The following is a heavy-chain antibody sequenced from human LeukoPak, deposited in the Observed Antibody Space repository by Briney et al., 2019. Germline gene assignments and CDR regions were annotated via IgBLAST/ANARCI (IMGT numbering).Heavy chain of an antibody. CDR3: ARAEGSGWVYYFDY. CDR2: INPNNGGT. Sequence: ASVKVSCTASEYTFTGYYMHWVRQAPGQGLEWMGRINPNNGGTNYAQKFQGRVTMTGDTSISTAYMELSSLRSDDTAVYYCARAEGSGWVYYFDYWGQGTLVTVSS. V-gene: IGHV1-2*06. J-gene: IGHJ4*02. D-gene: IGHD6-19*01. CDR1: EYTFTGYY.